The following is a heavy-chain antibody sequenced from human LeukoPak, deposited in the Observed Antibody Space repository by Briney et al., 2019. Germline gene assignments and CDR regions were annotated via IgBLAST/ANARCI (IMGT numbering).Heavy chain of an antibody. CDR1: GGSISSHDCY. Sequence: PSETLSLTCTVSGGSISSHDCYWSWIRQPPGKGLEWIGYIYYSGSTNYNPSLKSRVTISVDTSKNQFSLKLSSVTAADTAVYYCARATPVAGTTFDYWGQGTLVTVSS. V-gene: IGHV4-61*08. CDR3: ARATPVAGTTFDY. CDR2: IYYSGST. D-gene: IGHD6-19*01. J-gene: IGHJ4*02.